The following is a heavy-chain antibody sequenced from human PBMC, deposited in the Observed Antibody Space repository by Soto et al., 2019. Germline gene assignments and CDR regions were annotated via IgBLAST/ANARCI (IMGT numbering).Heavy chain of an antibody. CDR2: IKQDGSER. Sequence: EVVLVESGGGLVQPGGSLRLSCVASGFSLIPYWMSWVRQAPGKGLEWVSNIKQDGSERNYVNSVKGRFTISRDNAKNSVFLEMNSLRAEDTAVYYCVKDRGLAESGRWSHYYYGMDVWGQGTTVTVSS. J-gene: IGHJ6*02. V-gene: IGHV3-7*03. D-gene: IGHD1-26*01. CDR3: VKDRGLAESGRWSHYYYGMDV. CDR1: GFSLIPYW.